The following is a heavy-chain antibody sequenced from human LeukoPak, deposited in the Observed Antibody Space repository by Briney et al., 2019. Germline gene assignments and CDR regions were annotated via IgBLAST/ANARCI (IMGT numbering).Heavy chain of an antibody. D-gene: IGHD6-13*01. CDR3: ARGGYPPIAAAEA. J-gene: IGHJ4*02. CDR2: ISGSGGST. CDR1: GFTFSSYA. Sequence: PGGSLRLSCAASGFTFSSYAMSWVRQAPGKGLEWVSAISGSGGSTYYADSVKGRFTISRDNSKNTLYLQMNSLRAEDTAVYYCARGGYPPIAAAEAWGQGTLVTVSS. V-gene: IGHV3-23*01.